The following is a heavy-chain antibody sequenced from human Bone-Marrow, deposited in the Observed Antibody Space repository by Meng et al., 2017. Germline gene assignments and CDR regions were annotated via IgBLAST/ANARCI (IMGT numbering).Heavy chain of an antibody. J-gene: IGHJ4*02. V-gene: IGHV3-21*01. CDR2: ISSSSSYI. D-gene: IGHD2-15*01. Sequence: GESLKISCAASGFTFSSYSMNWVRQAPGKGLEWVSSISSSSSYIYYADSVKGRFTISRDNSKNTLYLQMNSLRAEDTAVYYCARDLLSQTDYWGQGTLVTVSS. CDR3: ARDLLSQTDY. CDR1: GFTFSSYS.